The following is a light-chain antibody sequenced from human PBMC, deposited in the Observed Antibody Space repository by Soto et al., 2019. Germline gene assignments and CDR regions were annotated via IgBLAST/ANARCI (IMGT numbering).Light chain of an antibody. V-gene: IGKV3-15*01. Sequence: ETVMTQSPATLSVSPGERATLSCRASQSVSSNLAWYQQRPGQAPRLPVYGAFTRAAGIPARFSVSGSGTEFTLTISSLQSEDFAVYFCQQYNNWPLTFGGGTKVEIK. CDR2: GAF. CDR3: QQYNNWPLT. J-gene: IGKJ4*01. CDR1: QSVSSN.